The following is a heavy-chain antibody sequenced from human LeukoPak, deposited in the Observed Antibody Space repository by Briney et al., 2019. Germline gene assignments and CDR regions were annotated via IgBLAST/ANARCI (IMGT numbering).Heavy chain of an antibody. D-gene: IGHD4-23*01. CDR2: IYRSGST. CDR1: GGSISSSNW. J-gene: IGHJ4*02. Sequence: TSETLSLTCAVSGGSISSSNWWSWVRQPPGKGLEWIGEIYRSGSTNYNPSLKSRVTISVDKSKNQFSLKLSSVTAADTAVYYCARASDYGGNHFDYWGQGTLVTVSS. V-gene: IGHV4-4*02. CDR3: ARASDYGGNHFDY.